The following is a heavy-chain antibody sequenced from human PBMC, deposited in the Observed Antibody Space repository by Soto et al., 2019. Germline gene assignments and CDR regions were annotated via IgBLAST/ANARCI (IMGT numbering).Heavy chain of an antibody. V-gene: IGHV3-7*03. Sequence: PGGSLRLSCAASGFTFSTYYMTWVRQAPGKGLEWAASIKNDGSEQYYVDSVKGRFTISRDNAKNSLYLQMNSLGAGDTALYYCSRENWFQDYWGQGTRVTVSS. J-gene: IGHJ4*02. CDR3: SRENWFQDY. CDR2: IKNDGSEQ. D-gene: IGHD3-10*01. CDR1: GFTFSTYY.